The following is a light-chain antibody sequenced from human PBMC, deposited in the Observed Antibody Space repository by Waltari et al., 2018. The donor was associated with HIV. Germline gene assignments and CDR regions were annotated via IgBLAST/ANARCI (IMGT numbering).Light chain of an antibody. CDR1: TSTIGAGSD. CDR2: GNS. J-gene: IGLJ1*01. V-gene: IGLV1-40*01. Sequence: QSVLTQPPSVSGAPGQRVTISCTGRTSTIGAGSDVHWSQQLPGTAPKLLIYGNSNRPSGVPDRFSGSKSGTSASLAITGLQAEDEADYYCQSYDSSLSALYVFGTGTKVTVL. CDR3: QSYDSSLSALYV.